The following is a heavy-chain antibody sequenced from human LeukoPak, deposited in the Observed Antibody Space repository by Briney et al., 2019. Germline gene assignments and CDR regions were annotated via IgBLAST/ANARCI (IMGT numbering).Heavy chain of an antibody. Sequence: TGGSLRLSCAGYDFTVSANYMSWIRQAPGKGLKWVSVIYSGGKTYYADSVKGRFTISRDNSKNTVYLQMNSLRAEDTAVYYCARVAAGNVIDYWGQGTLVIVSS. D-gene: IGHD6-13*01. J-gene: IGHJ4*02. CDR3: ARVAAGNVIDY. CDR1: DFTVSANY. CDR2: IYSGGKT. V-gene: IGHV3-53*01.